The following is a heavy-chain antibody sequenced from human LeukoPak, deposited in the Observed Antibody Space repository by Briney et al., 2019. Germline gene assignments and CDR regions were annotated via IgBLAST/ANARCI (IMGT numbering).Heavy chain of an antibody. CDR1: GFTFDDYA. CDR2: ISWNSGSI. J-gene: IGHJ4*02. Sequence: GRSLRLSCAASGFTFDDYAMHWVRQAPGKGPEWVSGISWNSGSIGYADSVWGRFTISRDNAKTSLYLQMDSLRDEDTALYYCAKSLEDIEVVPAAVTGYYFDYWGQGTLVTVSS. CDR3: AKSLEDIEVVPAAVTGYYFDY. V-gene: IGHV3-9*01. D-gene: IGHD2-2*01.